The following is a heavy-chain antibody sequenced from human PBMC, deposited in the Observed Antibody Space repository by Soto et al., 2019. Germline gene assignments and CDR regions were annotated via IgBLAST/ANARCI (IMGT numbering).Heavy chain of an antibody. Sequence: PSETLSLTCTVSGGSISSSSYYWGWIRQPPGKGLEWIGSIYYSGSTYYNPSLKSRVTISVDTSKNQFSLKLSSVTAADTAVYYCARQQGRDGYQPFDYWGQGTPVTVSS. CDR2: IYYSGST. D-gene: IGHD5-12*01. V-gene: IGHV4-39*01. CDR3: ARQQGRDGYQPFDY. CDR1: GGSISSSSYY. J-gene: IGHJ4*02.